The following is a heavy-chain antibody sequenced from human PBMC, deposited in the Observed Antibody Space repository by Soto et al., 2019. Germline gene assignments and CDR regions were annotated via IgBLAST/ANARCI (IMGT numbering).Heavy chain of an antibody. J-gene: IGHJ6*02. V-gene: IGHV4-30-2*05. Sequence: SETLSLTCAVSGGSISSGAYYWSWIRQPPGKGLEWIGYIYYSGSTYYNPSLKSRVTISVDTSKNQFSLKLSSVTAAYTAVYYCSRVDSYYYDSSGYYDYYGMDVWGQGTTVTVSS. CDR1: GGSISSGAYY. D-gene: IGHD3-22*01. CDR2: IYYSGST. CDR3: SRVDSYYYDSSGYYDYYGMDV.